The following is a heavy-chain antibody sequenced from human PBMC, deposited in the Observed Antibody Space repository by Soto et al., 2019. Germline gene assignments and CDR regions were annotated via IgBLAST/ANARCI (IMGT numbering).Heavy chain of an antibody. V-gene: IGHV1-69*06. CDR2: IIPIFGTA. CDR1: GGTFSSYT. D-gene: IGHD2-2*01. CDR3: ARRVGLCTSCYVFDY. J-gene: IGHJ4*02. Sequence: GASVKVSCKASGGTFSSYTISWVRQAPGQGLEWMGGIIPIFGTANYAQKFQGRVTITADKSTSTAYMELSSLRSEDTAVYYCARRVGLCTSCYVFDYWGQGTLVTVSS.